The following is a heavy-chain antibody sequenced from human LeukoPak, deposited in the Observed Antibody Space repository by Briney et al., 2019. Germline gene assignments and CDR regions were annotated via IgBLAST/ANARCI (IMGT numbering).Heavy chain of an antibody. CDR2: IYYSGST. Sequence: SETLSLTCTVSGGSISSYYWSWIRQPPGKGLEWIGYIYYSGSTNYNPSLKSRVTISVDASKNQFSLKLSSVTAADTAVCYCARQRSSGSIINPWGQGTLVTVSS. V-gene: IGHV4-59*08. J-gene: IGHJ5*02. CDR3: ARQRSSGSIINP. CDR1: GGSISSYY. D-gene: IGHD6-19*01.